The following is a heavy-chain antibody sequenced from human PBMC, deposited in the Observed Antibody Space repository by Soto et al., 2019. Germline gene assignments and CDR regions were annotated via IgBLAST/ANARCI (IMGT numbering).Heavy chain of an antibody. CDR1: GGSISSGDYY. CDR2: IYYSGST. V-gene: IGHV4-30-4*01. D-gene: IGHD3-10*01. CDR3: ARDSRCITMVRGAHVDY. J-gene: IGHJ4*02. Sequence: LSLTCTVSGGSISSGDYYWSWIRQPPGKGLEWIGYIYYSGSTYYNPSLKSRVTISVDTSKNQFSLKLSSVTAADTAVYYCARDSRCITMVRGAHVDYWGQGTLVTVS.